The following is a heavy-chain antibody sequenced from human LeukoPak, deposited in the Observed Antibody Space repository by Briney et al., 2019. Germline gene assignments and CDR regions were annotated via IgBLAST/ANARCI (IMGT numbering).Heavy chain of an antibody. CDR3: ARSLSTDLFFDY. V-gene: IGHV4-4*08. D-gene: IGHD2-21*01. CDR2: IYTSGST. Sequence: SETLSLTCTVPGGSISSYYWSWIRQPPGKGLEWVWYIYTSGSTNYNPSLKRRITIFIDTSKNQYYLKLSPVTTADTAVYYCARSLSTDLFFDYWGQGTLVTVSS. CDR1: GGSISSYY. J-gene: IGHJ4*02.